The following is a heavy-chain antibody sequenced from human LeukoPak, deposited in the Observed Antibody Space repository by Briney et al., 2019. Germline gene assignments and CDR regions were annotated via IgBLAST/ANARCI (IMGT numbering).Heavy chain of an antibody. J-gene: IGHJ3*02. CDR1: GGSISSGGYY. CDR3: ARDPRCCSFTSCSDDALDI. D-gene: IGHD2-2*01. CDR2: VSHSGST. Sequence: PSQTLSLTCIVSGGSISSGGYYRTWIRQHPGKGLEWVGYVSHSGSTYYNPSLRGRVTISKDTSKNQFSLNLSSVTAADTAVYYCARDPRCCSFTSCSDDALDIWGQGTMVTVSS. V-gene: IGHV4-31*03.